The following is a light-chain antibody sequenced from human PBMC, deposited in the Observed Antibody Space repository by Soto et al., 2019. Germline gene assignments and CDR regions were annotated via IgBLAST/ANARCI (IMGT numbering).Light chain of an antibody. J-gene: IGKJ4*01. CDR1: ETISSSH. Sequence: EIGVTQSPGTLSLSKGERATLSCRASETISSSHLAWYQQTPGQAPRLLLYRSSTRATGIPDRFSGSGSGTEFTLTISSLQSEDFAVYYCQQYNNWPLTFGGGTKVDIK. CDR3: QQYNNWPLT. V-gene: IGKV3D-15*01. CDR2: RSS.